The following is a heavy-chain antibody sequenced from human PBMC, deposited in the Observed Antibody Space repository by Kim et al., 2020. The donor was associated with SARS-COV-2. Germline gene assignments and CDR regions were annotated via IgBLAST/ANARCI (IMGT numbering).Heavy chain of an antibody. D-gene: IGHD6-19*01. CDR1: GFTFTSSA. CDR2: IVVGSGNT. J-gene: IGHJ4*02. Sequence: SVKVSCKASGFTFTSSAMQWVRQARGQRLEWIGWIVVGSGNTNYAQKFQERVTITRDMSTSTAYMELSSLRSEDTAVYYCAARIAVAGTLYDYWGQGTLVTVSS. CDR3: AARIAVAGTLYDY. V-gene: IGHV1-58*02.